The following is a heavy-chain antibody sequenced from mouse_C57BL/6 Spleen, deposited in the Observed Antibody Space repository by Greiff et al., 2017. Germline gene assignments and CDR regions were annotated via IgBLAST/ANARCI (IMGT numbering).Heavy chain of an antibody. J-gene: IGHJ3*01. CDR2: INYDGSST. CDR1: GFTFSDYY. V-gene: IGHV5-16*01. CDR3: ARDDRGEGFAY. Sequence: EVQLVESEGGLVQPGSSMKLSCTASGFTFSDYYMAWVRQVPEKGLEWVANINYDGSSTYYLDSLKSRFIISRDNAKNILYLQMSSLKSEDTATYYCARDDRGEGFAYWGQGTLVTVSA.